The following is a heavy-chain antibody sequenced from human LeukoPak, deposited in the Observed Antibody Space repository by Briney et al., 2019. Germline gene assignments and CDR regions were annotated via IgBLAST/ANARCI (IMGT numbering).Heavy chain of an antibody. V-gene: IGHV3-23*01. CDR1: RFTFSTYA. J-gene: IGHJ4*02. D-gene: IGHD3-22*01. CDR2: ISGSGGST. CDR3: AKDPDPGDSSGYSYYFDY. Sequence: GGSLRLSCAASRFTFSTYAMSWVRQAPGKGLEWVSTISGSGGSTYYADSVKGRFTISRDNSKNTLYLQMNSLRAEDTAVYYCAKDPDPGDSSGYSYYFDYWGQGTLVTVSS.